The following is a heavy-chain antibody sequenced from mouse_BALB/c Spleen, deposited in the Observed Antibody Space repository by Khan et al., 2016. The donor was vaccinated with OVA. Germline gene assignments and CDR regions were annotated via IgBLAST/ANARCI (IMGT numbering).Heavy chain of an antibody. Sequence: VQLKESGPGLVKPSQSLSLTCTVTGYSITSDYAWNWIRQFPGNKLEWMGYISYSGSTSYNPYLKSRISITRDTSKNQFFLQLNSVTTGDTATYYCARRAYYANWYFDVWGAGTTVTVSS. CDR2: ISYSGST. J-gene: IGHJ1*01. D-gene: IGHD1-1*02. V-gene: IGHV3-2*02. CDR3: ARRAYYANWYFDV. CDR1: GYSITSDYA.